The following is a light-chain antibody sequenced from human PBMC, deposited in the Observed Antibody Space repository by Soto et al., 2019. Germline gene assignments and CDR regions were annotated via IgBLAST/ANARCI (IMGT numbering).Light chain of an antibody. V-gene: IGLV1-47*01. CDR1: SSNIGSNY. CDR3: AAWDDSLSGVV. CDR2: RNN. J-gene: IGLJ2*01. Sequence: QSVLTQPPSAYGTPGQRVTISCSGSSSNIGSNYVYWYQQLPGTAPKLLIYRNNQRPSGVPDRFSVSKSGTSASLAISGLRSEDEADYYCAAWDDSLSGVVFGGGTKLTVL.